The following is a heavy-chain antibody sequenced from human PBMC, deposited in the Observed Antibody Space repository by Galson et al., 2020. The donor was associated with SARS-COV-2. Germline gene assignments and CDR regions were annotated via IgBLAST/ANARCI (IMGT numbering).Heavy chain of an antibody. CDR1: GGSISSYF. CDR3: ARASYSGSHYFDY. V-gene: IGHV4-59*01. CDR2: IYHSGST. Sequence: SETLSLTCTVSGGSISSYFWSWIRQPPGKGLEWIGYIYHSGSTNYNPSLKSRVTILIDTSKNQFSLKLNSVTAADTAVYYCARASYSGSHYFDYWGQGTLVTVSS. D-gene: IGHD1-26*01. J-gene: IGHJ4*02.